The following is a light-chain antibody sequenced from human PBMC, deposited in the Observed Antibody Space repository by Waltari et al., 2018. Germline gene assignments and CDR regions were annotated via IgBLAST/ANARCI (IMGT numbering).Light chain of an antibody. CDR1: SSDVGSYDL. V-gene: IGLV2-14*02. CDR3: SSYTTSSTRV. J-gene: IGLJ1*01. CDR2: EVS. Sequence: QSALTQPASVSGSPGQSITISCTGTSSDVGSYDLVSWYQQHPGKAPKLMIYEVSNRPSGVXNRXSGSKSGNTASLTISGLQAEDEADYYCSSYTTSSTRVFGTGTKVTVL.